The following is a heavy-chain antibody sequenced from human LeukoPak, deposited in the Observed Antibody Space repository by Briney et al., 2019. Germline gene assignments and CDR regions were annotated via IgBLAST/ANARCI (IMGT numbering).Heavy chain of an antibody. D-gene: IGHD3-22*01. CDR1: GFTFSSYS. Sequence: GGSLRLSCAASGFTFSSYSMNWVRQAPGKGRGWVSYISSGSSTIYYADSVKGRFTISRDNAKNSLYLQMNSLRAEDTAVYYCARALGSSGNYWSYYYYMDVWGKGTTVTVSS. CDR3: ARALGSSGNYWSYYYYMDV. J-gene: IGHJ6*03. CDR2: ISSGSSTI. V-gene: IGHV3-48*01.